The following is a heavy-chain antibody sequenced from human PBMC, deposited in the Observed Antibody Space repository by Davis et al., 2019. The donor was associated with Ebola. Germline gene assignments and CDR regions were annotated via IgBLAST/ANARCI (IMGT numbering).Heavy chain of an antibody. V-gene: IGHV1-2*06. CDR3: ARRVRVSSLHFDY. CDR1: GYTFTGYY. CDR2: INPNSGGT. J-gene: IGHJ4*02. D-gene: IGHD6-13*01. Sequence: ASVKVSCKASGYTFTGYYMHWVRQAPGQGLEWMGRINPNSGGTNYAQKFQGRVTMTRDTSISTAYMELSRLRSDDTAVYYCARRVRVSSLHFDYWGQGTLVTVSS.